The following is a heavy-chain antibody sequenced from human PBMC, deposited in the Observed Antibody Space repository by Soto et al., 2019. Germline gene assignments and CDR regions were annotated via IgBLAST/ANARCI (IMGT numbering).Heavy chain of an antibody. D-gene: IGHD2-15*01. CDR3: AMGLYCSGGSCYGWFDP. Sequence: QLQLVQSGAEVKKPGSSVKVSCKASGGTFSSYAISWVRQAPGQGLEWMGGLIPIFGTANYAQKFQGRVTITADESTSTAYMELSSLRSEDTAVYYCAMGLYCSGGSCYGWFDPWGQGTLVTVSS. V-gene: IGHV1-69*01. J-gene: IGHJ5*02. CDR2: LIPIFGTA. CDR1: GGTFSSYA.